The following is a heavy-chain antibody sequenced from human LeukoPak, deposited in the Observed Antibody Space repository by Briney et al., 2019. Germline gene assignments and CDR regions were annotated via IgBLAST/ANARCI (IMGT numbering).Heavy chain of an antibody. Sequence: GRSLRLSCAASGFTFDDYAMHWVRQAPGKGLEWVSGISWNSGSIGYADSVKGRFTISRDNAKNSLYLQMNSLRAEDTAVYYCARSSLWFGELSGLFDYWGQGTLVTVSS. J-gene: IGHJ4*02. V-gene: IGHV3-9*01. D-gene: IGHD3-10*01. CDR1: GFTFDDYA. CDR2: ISWNSGSI. CDR3: ARSSLWFGELSGLFDY.